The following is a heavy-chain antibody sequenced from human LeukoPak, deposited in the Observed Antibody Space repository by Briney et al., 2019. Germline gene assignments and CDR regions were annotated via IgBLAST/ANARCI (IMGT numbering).Heavy chain of an antibody. CDR2: INPNSGGT. V-gene: IGHV1-2*02. CDR1: GYTFTGYY. J-gene: IGHJ1*01. CDR3: ARGSSSSWYEYFQH. D-gene: IGHD6-13*01. Sequence: ASVKVSCKTSGYTFTGYYMHWVRQAPGQGLEWMGWINPNSGGTNYAQKFQGRVTMTRDTSISTAYMELSRLRSDDTAVYYCARGSSSSWYEYFQHWGQGTLVTASS.